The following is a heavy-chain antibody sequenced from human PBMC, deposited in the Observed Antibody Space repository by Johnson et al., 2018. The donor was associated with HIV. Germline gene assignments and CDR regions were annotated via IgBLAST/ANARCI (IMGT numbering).Heavy chain of an antibody. CDR2: ISNDGTNT. Sequence: QVKLVESGGGLVQPGGSLRLSCAASGFTFSPYWVHWVRQAPGKGLEWVAVISNDGTNTYYADSVKGRFTISRDNSKNTLYLQLNSLRAGDAAFYYCAKDTRYYDSSGYPTEAFDIWGQGTMVTVSS. V-gene: IGHV3-30*18. CDR1: GFTFSPYW. D-gene: IGHD3-22*01. CDR3: AKDTRYYDSSGYPTEAFDI. J-gene: IGHJ3*02.